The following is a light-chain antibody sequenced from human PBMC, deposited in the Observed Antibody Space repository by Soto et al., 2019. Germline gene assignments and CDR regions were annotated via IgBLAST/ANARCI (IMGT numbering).Light chain of an antibody. CDR3: QSYDSSLSVV. Sequence: QSVLTQPPSVSGAPGQRVTISCTGRSSNIGAGYDVHWYQQLPGTAPKILIYGNSNRPSGVPDRFSGSKSGTSASLAITGLQAEDDADYYCQSYDSSLSVVFGGGTKVIVL. V-gene: IGLV1-40*01. CDR1: SSNIGAGYD. J-gene: IGLJ2*01. CDR2: GNS.